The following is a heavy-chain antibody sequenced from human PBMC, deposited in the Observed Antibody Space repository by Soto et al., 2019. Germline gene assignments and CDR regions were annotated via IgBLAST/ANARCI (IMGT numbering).Heavy chain of an antibody. V-gene: IGHV3-48*01. CDR1: GFTFSSYS. CDR2: ISGSSRTI. Sequence: GGSLRLSCAASGFTFSSYSMNWVRQAPGKGLEWVSYISGSSRTIYYADSVKGRFTTSRDNAKNSLNLQMNSLKAEDTAVYYCSREDLGYCSGGGCYHHYWGQGTLVTVSS. J-gene: IGHJ4*02. D-gene: IGHD2-15*01. CDR3: SREDLGYCSGGGCYHHY.